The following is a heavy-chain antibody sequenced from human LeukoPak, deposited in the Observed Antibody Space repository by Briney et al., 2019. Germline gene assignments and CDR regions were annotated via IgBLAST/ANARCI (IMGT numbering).Heavy chain of an antibody. D-gene: IGHD6-13*01. J-gene: IGHJ4*02. CDR1: GASISSGGYY. V-gene: IGHV4-30-2*01. Sequence: SQTLSLTCTVSGASISSGGYYWSWIRQPPGKGLEWIGYIYHSGNTYYNPSLKSRVTMSVDRSKNQFSLKLSSVTAADTAVYYCARGYSSSPPFDYWGQGTLVTVSS. CDR2: IYHSGNT. CDR3: ARGYSSSPPFDY.